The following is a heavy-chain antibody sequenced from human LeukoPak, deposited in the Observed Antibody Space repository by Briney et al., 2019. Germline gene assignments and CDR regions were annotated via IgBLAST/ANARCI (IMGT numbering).Heavy chain of an antibody. J-gene: IGHJ6*03. V-gene: IGHV1-46*01. D-gene: IGHD4-17*01. CDR2: INPGGGST. CDR3: ARDGGTTVTNYYYYYYMDV. Sequence: ASVTVSFKASGYTFTIYYMHWVRQAPGQGLEWMGIINPGGGSTSYAQKFQGRVTMTRDTSTSTVYMELSSLRSEDTAVYYCARDGGTTVTNYYYYYYMDVWGKGTTVTISS. CDR1: GYTFTIYY.